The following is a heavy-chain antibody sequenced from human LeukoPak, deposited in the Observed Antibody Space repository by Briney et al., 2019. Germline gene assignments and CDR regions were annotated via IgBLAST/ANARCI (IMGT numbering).Heavy chain of an antibody. CDR1: GFTFSGYA. D-gene: IGHD6-13*01. CDR2: ISGSGGST. J-gene: IGHJ4*02. CDR3: AKDPNQQPYYFDY. Sequence: GGSLRLSCAASGFTFSGYAMSWVRQAPGKGLEWVSAISGSGGSTYYADPVKGRFTISRDNSKNTLYLQMNSLRAEDTAVYYCAKDPNQQPYYFDYWGQGTLVTVSS. V-gene: IGHV3-23*01.